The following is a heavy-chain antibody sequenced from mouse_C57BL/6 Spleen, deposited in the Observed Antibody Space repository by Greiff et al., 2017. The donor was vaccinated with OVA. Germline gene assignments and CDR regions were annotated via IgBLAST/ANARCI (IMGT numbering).Heavy chain of an antibody. J-gene: IGHJ2*01. CDR1: GFNITDYY. CDR3: TTSDITTVGGGDY. CDR2: IDPEDGDT. Sequence: EVQLQQSGAELVRPGASVKLSCTASGFNITDYYMHWVKQRPEQGLEWIGRIDPEDGDTEYAPKFQGKATMTADTSSNTAYLQLSSLTSEDTAVYYCTTSDITTVGGGDYWGQGTTLTVSS. D-gene: IGHD1-1*01. V-gene: IGHV14-1*01.